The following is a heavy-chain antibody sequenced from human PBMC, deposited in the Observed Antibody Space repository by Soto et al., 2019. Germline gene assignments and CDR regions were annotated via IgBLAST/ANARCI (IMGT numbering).Heavy chain of an antibody. CDR2: IYYSGRT. J-gene: IGHJ4*02. V-gene: IGHV4-59*01. CDR1: GGSIRSYY. Sequence: QVQLQESGPGLVKPSESLSLTCAVSGGSIRSYYWGWIRQPPGKGLEWIGYIYYSGRTNYNPSPKTRVTISVDTSKTQFSLKLTSVTAAGAAVYYCARSRYASGWWTPPFDYWGQGPLVTASS. D-gene: IGHD6-19*01. CDR3: ARSRYASGWWTPPFDY.